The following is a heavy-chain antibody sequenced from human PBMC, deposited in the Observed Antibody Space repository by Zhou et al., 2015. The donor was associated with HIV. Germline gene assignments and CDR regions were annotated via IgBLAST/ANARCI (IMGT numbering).Heavy chain of an antibody. Sequence: QVQLVQSGAEVKKPGSSVKVSCKASGGTFSSYAISWVRQAPGQGLEWMGGIIPIFGTANYAQKFQGRVTITADESTSTAYMELSSLRSEDTAVYYCARDASSGSSGYRGRCLFDIVGPRDKWSPSLQ. CDR3: ARDASSGSSGYRGRCLFDI. J-gene: IGHJ3*02. CDR2: IIPIFGTA. CDR1: GGTFSSYA. D-gene: IGHD3-22*01. V-gene: IGHV1-69*12.